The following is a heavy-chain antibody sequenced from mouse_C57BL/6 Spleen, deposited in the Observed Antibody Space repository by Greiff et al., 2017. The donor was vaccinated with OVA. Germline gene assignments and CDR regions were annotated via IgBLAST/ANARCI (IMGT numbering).Heavy chain of an antibody. J-gene: IGHJ3*01. CDR3: TRGRPYSNFQAWFAY. CDR2: IDPETGGT. V-gene: IGHV1-15*01. Sequence: QVQLQQSGAELVRPGASVTLSCKASGYTFTDYEMHWVKQTPVHGLEWIGAIDPETGGTAYNQKFKGKAILTADKSSSTAYMELRSLTSEDSAVYYCTRGRPYSNFQAWFAYWGQGTLVTVSA. CDR1: GYTFTDYE. D-gene: IGHD2-5*01.